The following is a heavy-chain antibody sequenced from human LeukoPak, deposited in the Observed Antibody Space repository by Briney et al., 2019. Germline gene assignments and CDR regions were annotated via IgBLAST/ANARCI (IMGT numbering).Heavy chain of an antibody. CDR2: IRSDGSNE. CDR1: GFSFNVYA. V-gene: IGHV3-30*02. CDR3: VKDRGDLPPYFDN. D-gene: IGHD2-21*02. J-gene: IGHJ4*02. Sequence: GGSLRLSCAGFSFNVYAMHWVRPAQGKGLAWVAFIRSDGSNEKYADSVKSRFTISKDKSKNTLYLQMNSLRAEDTAVYYCVKDRGDLPPYFDNWGQGTLVTVSS.